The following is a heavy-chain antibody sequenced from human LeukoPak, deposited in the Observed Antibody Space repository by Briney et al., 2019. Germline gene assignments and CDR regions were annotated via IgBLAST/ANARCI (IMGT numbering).Heavy chain of an antibody. CDR3: AKVGLGNTAIHI. V-gene: IGHV1-8*01. CDR1: GYTFPNYY. J-gene: IGHJ3*02. Sequence: GASVKVSCKASGYTFPNYYINWVRQATGQGLEWMGWMNFNSGNTGYAQKFQGRVTMTRNTAISTVYMELSSLKSEDTAIYYCAKVGLGNTAIHIWGQGTMVTVSS. CDR2: MNFNSGNT. D-gene: IGHD3/OR15-3a*01.